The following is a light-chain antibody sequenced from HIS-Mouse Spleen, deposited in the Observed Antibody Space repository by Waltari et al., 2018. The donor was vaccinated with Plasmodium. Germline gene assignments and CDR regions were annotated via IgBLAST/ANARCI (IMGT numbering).Light chain of an antibody. J-gene: IGKJ3*01. CDR3: QQYNNWSFT. CDR1: QSVSSN. V-gene: IGKV3-15*01. Sequence: EIVMTQSPATLSVSPGERATLSCRASQSVSSNLAWYQQKPGQAPRLLIYVASTRATGIPARCSGSGSGTEFTRTISSLQSEDFAVYYCQQYNNWSFTFGPGTKVDIK. CDR2: VAS.